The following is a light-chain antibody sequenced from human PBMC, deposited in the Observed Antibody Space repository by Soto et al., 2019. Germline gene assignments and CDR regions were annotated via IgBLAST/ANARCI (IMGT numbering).Light chain of an antibody. J-gene: IGKJ1*01. CDR2: AAS. CDR3: QQYYSYPRWT. V-gene: IGKV1-8*01. Sequence: AIRMTHSPPSLSKKTGDRVTITCRASQGISSYLAWYQQKPGKAPKLLIYAASTLQSGVPSRFSGSGSGTDFTLTISCLQSEDFATYYCQQYYSYPRWTFGQGTKV. CDR1: QGISSY.